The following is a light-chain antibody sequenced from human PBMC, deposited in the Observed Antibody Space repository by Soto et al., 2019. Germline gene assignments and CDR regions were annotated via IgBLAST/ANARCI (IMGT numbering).Light chain of an antibody. CDR1: QSVSSSY. CDR3: QQYGSSST. Sequence: EILLTQSPGTLSLSPGERATLSCGASQSVSSSYLAWYQQKPGQAPRLLIYGASSRPTGIPDRLSGSASGTEFTLTISRMEPEDFAVYYCQQYGSSSTFGQGTRLEIK. CDR2: GAS. J-gene: IGKJ5*01. V-gene: IGKV3-20*01.